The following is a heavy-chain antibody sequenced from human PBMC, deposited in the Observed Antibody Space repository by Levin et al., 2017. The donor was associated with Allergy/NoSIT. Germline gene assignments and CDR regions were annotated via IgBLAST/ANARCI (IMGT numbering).Heavy chain of an antibody. CDR3: ARDRGSGWDFEI. J-gene: IGHJ3*02. Sequence: PGGSLRLSCAASGFTFSSYEMNWVRQAPGKGLEWVSYISSSGSPIYYADSVKGRFTISRDNAKNSLYLQMNSLRAEDTAVYYCARDRGSGWDFEIWGQGTMVTVSS. D-gene: IGHD6-19*01. CDR2: ISSSGSPI. V-gene: IGHV3-48*03. CDR1: GFTFSSYE.